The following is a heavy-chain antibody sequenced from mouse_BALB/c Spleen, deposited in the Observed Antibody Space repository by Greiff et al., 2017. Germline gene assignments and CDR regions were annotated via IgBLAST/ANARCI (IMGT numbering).Heavy chain of an antibody. CDR2: IWSGGST. Sequence: VKLMESGPGLVQPSQSLSITCTVSGFSLTSYGVHWVRQSPGKGLEWLGVIWSGGSTDYNAAFISRLSISKDNSKSQVFFKMNSLQANDTAIYYCAGYYRYDGGGYAMDYWGQGTSVTVSS. J-gene: IGHJ4*01. CDR3: AGYYRYDGGGYAMDY. V-gene: IGHV2-2*02. CDR1: GFSLTSYG. D-gene: IGHD2-14*01.